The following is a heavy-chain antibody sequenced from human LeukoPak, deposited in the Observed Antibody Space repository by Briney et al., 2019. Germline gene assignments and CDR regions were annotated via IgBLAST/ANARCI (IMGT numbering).Heavy chain of an antibody. D-gene: IGHD2-8*01. CDR2: ISWNSGSI. J-gene: IGHJ4*02. CDR1: GFTFDDYA. Sequence: GGSLRLSCAASGFTFDDYAMHWVRQAPGKGLEWVSGISWNSGSIGYADSVKGRFTVSRDNSRNTVFLQMNSLRPEDTALYYCARVYGGEIDYWGQGTQVTVSS. CDR3: ARVYGGEIDY. V-gene: IGHV3-9*01.